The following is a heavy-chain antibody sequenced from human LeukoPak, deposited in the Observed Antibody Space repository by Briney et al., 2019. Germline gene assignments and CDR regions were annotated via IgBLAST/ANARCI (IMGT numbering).Heavy chain of an antibody. Sequence: SETLSLTCTVSGGSISDYYWNWIRQPPGKGLEWIGYICYSGSTNYNPSPKSRATISVDTSKNQFSLNLSSVTAADTAVYYCARVSFGSGYYCYMDVWGKGTTVTVSS. V-gene: IGHV4-59*01. CDR3: ARVSFGSGYYCYMDV. J-gene: IGHJ6*03. D-gene: IGHD3-10*01. CDR1: GGSISDYY. CDR2: ICYSGST.